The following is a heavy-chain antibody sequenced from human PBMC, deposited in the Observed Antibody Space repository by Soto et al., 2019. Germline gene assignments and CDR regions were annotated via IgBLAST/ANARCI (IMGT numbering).Heavy chain of an antibody. CDR2: INSDGSST. D-gene: IGHD3-3*01. Sequence: PGGSLRLSCAASGFTFSHYWMHWVRQAPGKGLVWVSRINSDGSSTRYADSVKGRFTISRDNAKNTLDLQLNSLRAEDTAVYYCARNYYDFWSGYYTAVYYYGMDVWGQGTTVTVSS. V-gene: IGHV3-74*01. CDR1: GFTFSHYW. CDR3: ARNYYDFWSGYYTAVYYYGMDV. J-gene: IGHJ6*02.